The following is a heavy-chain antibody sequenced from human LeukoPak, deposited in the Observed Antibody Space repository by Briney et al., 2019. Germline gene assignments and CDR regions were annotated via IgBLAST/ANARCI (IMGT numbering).Heavy chain of an antibody. V-gene: IGHV3-21*01. CDR3: AREGASSNWGYYYMDV. Sequence: PGGSLRLSCAASGFTFSSYSMNWVRQAPGKGLEWVSSISSSSSYIYYADSVKGRFTISRDNAKNSLYLQMNSLRAEDTAVYYCAREGASSNWGYYYMDVWGKGTTVTVSS. J-gene: IGHJ6*03. CDR2: ISSSSSYI. D-gene: IGHD7-27*01. CDR1: GFTFSSYS.